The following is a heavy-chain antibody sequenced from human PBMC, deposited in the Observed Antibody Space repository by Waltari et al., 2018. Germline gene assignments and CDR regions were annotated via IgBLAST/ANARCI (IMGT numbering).Heavy chain of an antibody. J-gene: IGHJ4*02. D-gene: IGHD2-8*02. CDR2: IKSRITGGTT. CDR1: GFIFSTAW. CDR3: GDFTAFDY. Sequence: EVQLVESGGGLVEPGGSLRVSCEGSGFIFSTAWMHWARQAPGKGLEWVGRIKSRITGGTTEYGAPVKGRFTISRDDSKDTVYLQMNSLKTEDTGVYYCGDFTAFDYWGRGSLVIVSS. V-gene: IGHV3-15*07.